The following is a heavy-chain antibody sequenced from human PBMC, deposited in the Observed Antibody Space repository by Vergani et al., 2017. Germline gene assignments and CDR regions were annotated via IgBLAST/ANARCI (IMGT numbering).Heavy chain of an antibody. Sequence: QVQLQESGPGLVKSSETLSLTCRFSFDSISTLYCNWIRQPPGKGLEWIGSIHYSENTNYNPSLKTRVTISVDTSKNQFSLTLTSVTAADTAVYYCGRGADFYGLGSRLLDLWGQGILVTVSS. J-gene: IGHJ5*02. CDR1: FDSISTLY. D-gene: IGHD3-10*01. CDR3: GRGADFYGLGSRLLDL. CDR2: IHYSENT. V-gene: IGHV4-59*11.